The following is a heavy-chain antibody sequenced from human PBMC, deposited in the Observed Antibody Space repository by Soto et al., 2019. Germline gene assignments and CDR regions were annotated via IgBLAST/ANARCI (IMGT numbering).Heavy chain of an antibody. J-gene: IGHJ3*02. CDR3: ARESLGIRGEYAFDI. CDR1: GGSISSYY. D-gene: IGHD3-10*01. V-gene: IGHV4-59*01. CDR2: IYYSGST. Sequence: SETLSLTCTVSGGSISSYYWSWIRQPPGKGLEWIGYIYYSGSTNYNPSLKSRVTISVDTSKNQFSLKLSSVTAADTAVYYCARESLGIRGEYAFDIWGQGTMVTVSS.